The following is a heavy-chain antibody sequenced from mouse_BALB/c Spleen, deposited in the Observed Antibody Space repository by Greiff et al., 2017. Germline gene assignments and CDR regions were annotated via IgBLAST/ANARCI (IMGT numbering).Heavy chain of an antibody. J-gene: IGHJ1*01. CDR3: ARYYYYGSSYWYFDV. CDR2: ISYSGST. Sequence: ESGPSLVKPSQTLSLTCSVTGDSITSGYWNWIRKFPGNKLEYMGYISYSGSTYYNPSLKSRISITRDTSKNQYYLQLNSVTTEDTATYYCARYYYYGSSYWYFDVWGAGTTVTVSS. V-gene: IGHV3-8*02. D-gene: IGHD1-1*01. CDR1: GDSITSGY.